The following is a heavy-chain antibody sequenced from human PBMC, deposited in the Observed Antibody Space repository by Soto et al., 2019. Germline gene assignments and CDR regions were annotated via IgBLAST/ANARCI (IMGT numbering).Heavy chain of an antibody. D-gene: IGHD2-15*01. CDR1: GFTFSSYA. CDR3: ASGVVAALSHYYYMDV. Sequence: GGSLRLSCAASGFTFSSYAMSWVRQAPGKGLEWVSAISGSGGSTYYADSVKGRFTISRDNSKNTLYLQMNSLRAEDTAVYYCASGVVAALSHYYYMDVWGKGTTVTVSS. CDR2: ISGSGGST. V-gene: IGHV3-23*01. J-gene: IGHJ6*03.